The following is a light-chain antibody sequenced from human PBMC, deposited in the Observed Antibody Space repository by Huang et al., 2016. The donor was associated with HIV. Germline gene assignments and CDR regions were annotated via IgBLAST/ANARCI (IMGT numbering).Light chain of an antibody. CDR3: HQRSNWPIT. CDR1: QSVSSF. J-gene: IGKJ4*01. V-gene: IGKV3-11*01. CDR2: DAS. Sequence: IVLTQSPATLSLSPGERATLSCRASQSVSSFLTWYQQKPGQAPRLLIYDASTRATCIPARFSGSGSGTDFTLTISSLEPEDFAVYYCHQRSNWPITFGGGTKVEI.